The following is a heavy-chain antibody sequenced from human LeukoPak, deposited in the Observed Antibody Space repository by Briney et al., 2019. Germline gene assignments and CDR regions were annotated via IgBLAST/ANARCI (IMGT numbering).Heavy chain of an antibody. CDR1: GGSISSGDYY. CDR2: IYHSGST. D-gene: IGHD3-3*01. Sequence: PSETLSLTCTVSGGSISSGDYYWSWIRQPPGKGPEWIGSIYHSGSTYYNPSLKSRVTISVDTSKNQFSLKLSSVTAADTAVYYCARDGVGYDFWSGYYTGVDYWGQGTLVTVSS. V-gene: IGHV4-39*07. CDR3: ARDGVGYDFWSGYYTGVDY. J-gene: IGHJ4*02.